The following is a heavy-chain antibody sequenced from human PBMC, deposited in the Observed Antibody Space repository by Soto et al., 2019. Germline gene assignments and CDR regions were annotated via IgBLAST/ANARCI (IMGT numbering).Heavy chain of an antibody. J-gene: IGHJ5*02. CDR1: GYTFTSYA. CDR2: INAGNGNT. CDR3: AREIVVVAAKPAGFDP. Sequence: ASVKVSCKASGYTFTSYAMHWVRQAPGQRLEWMGWINAGNGNTKYSQKKQGRVTITRDTSASTAYMEMSSLRTEDKAVYYSAREIVVVAAKPAGFDPWGQGTLVTVSS. V-gene: IGHV1-3*01. D-gene: IGHD2-15*01.